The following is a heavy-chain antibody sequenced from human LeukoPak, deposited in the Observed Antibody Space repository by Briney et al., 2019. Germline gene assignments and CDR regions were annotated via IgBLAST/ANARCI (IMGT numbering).Heavy chain of an antibody. Sequence: SGGSLRLSCAASGFTFSTYAMHWVRQVPGKGLEYVSAISSNGVSTYYTDSVRGRFTISRDNSKNTLCLQMGSLRAEDMAVYYCARDRISSPRGSGNYLLPYCFDYWGQGTLVTVSS. D-gene: IGHD3-10*01. CDR1: GFTFSTYA. CDR2: ISSNGVST. CDR3: ARDRISSPRGSGNYLLPYCFDY. V-gene: IGHV3-64*02. J-gene: IGHJ4*02.